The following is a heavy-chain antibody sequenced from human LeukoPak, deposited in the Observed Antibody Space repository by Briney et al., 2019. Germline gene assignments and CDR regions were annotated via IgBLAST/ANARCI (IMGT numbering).Heavy chain of an antibody. D-gene: IGHD3-10*01. CDR2: ISYDGSNK. CDR3: ARGRSYGMDV. J-gene: IGHJ6*02. V-gene: IGHV3-30-3*01. Sequence: PGGSLRLSCAASGFTFSSSAMHWVRQAPGKGLEWVAVISYDGSNKYYADSVKGRFTISRDNSKNTLYLQMNSLRAEDTAVYYCARGRSYGMDVWGQGTTVTVSS. CDR1: GFTFSSSA.